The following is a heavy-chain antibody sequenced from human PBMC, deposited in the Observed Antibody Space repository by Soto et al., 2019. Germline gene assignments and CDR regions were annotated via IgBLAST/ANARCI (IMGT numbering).Heavy chain of an antibody. D-gene: IGHD6-19*01. J-gene: IGHJ5*02. CDR1: GDSYSISTYS. CDR3: AGLPYTSGLRFAP. Sequence: SETLSLTCNMSGDSYSISTYSWSWIRQPPGKALQWIGFIYQSGVTSYNPSLASRVSISLDRSNNQCSLKLKSVTAADTAVYFGAGLPYTSGLRFAPWGQGTLVTAPS. V-gene: IGHV4-30-2*01. CDR2: IYQSGVT.